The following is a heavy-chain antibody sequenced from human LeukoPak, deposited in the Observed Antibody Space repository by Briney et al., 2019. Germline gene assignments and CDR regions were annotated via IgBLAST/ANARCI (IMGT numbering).Heavy chain of an antibody. CDR2: IKQDGSEK. D-gene: IGHD3-10*01. V-gene: IGHV3-7*01. CDR3: ARGTRYYYGSGSYLTALDI. J-gene: IGHJ3*02. CDR1: GFTFSSYW. Sequence: GGSLRLSCAASGFTFSSYWMSWVRQAPGKGLEWVANIKQDGSEKYYVDSVKGRFTISRDNAKNSLYLQMNSLRAEDTAVYYCARGTRYYYGSGSYLTALDIWGQGTMAIVSS.